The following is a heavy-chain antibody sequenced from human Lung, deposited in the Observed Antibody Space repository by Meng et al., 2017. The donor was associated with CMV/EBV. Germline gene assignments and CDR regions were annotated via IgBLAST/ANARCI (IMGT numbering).Heavy chain of an antibody. D-gene: IGHD4-17*01. CDR1: GFTFGTYG. V-gene: IGHV3-23*03. J-gene: IGHJ5*02. CDR2: IYLGDRST. Sequence: ESLKISCAASGFTFGTYGMSWVRQAPGKGMEWGAVIYLGDRSTWYGEFVKSRFSIYTDDSKSTVYLPMNSLRAEDTGVYYCAKNPVDYADPWGQGTLVTVSS. CDR3: AKNPVDYADP.